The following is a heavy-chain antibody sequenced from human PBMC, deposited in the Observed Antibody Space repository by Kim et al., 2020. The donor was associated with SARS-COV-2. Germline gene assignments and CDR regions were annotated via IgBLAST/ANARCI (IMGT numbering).Heavy chain of an antibody. D-gene: IGHD1-26*01. Sequence: ASVKVSCKASGYTFTSYDINWVRQATGQGLEWMGWMNPNSGNTGYAQKFQGRVTMTRNTSISTAYMELSSLRSEDTAVYYCARADRGIVVATVYYFDYWGQGTLVTVSS. CDR1: GYTFTSYD. CDR2: MNPNSGNT. J-gene: IGHJ4*02. V-gene: IGHV1-8*02. CDR3: ARADRGIVVATVYYFDY.